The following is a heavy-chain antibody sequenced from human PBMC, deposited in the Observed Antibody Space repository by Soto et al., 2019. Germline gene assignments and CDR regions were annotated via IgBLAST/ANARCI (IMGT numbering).Heavy chain of an antibody. CDR3: AKTSTNYPLYSGYVMFDY. V-gene: IGHV3-23*01. D-gene: IGHD5-12*01. CDR1: GFSLSDCG. Sequence: PGGSLSLSCVVSGFSLSDCGMHWVRQAPGKGPEWVATISGNGGSTYYADSVKGRFTISRDNSKNTLYLQMNSLRAEDTAVYYCAKTSTNYPLYSGYVMFDYWGQGTLVTVSS. J-gene: IGHJ4*02. CDR2: ISGNGGST.